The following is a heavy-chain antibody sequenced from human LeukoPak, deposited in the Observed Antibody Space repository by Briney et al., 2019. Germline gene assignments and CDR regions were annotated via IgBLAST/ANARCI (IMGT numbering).Heavy chain of an antibody. D-gene: IGHD2-2*01. CDR2: IYYSGST. Sequence: PSETLSLTYTVSGGSISSSSYYWGWIRQPPGKGLEWIGSIYYSGSTYYNPSLKSRVTISVDTSKNQFSLKLSSVTAADTAVYYCARFRRPLGYCSSTSCSNWFDPWGQGTLVTVSS. CDR3: ARFRRPLGYCSSTSCSNWFDP. J-gene: IGHJ5*02. CDR1: GGSISSSSYY. V-gene: IGHV4-39*01.